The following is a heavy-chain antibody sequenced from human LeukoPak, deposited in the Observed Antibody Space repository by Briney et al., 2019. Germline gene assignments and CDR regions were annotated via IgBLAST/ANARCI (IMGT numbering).Heavy chain of an antibody. V-gene: IGHV3-7*05. CDR1: GFTFSSYW. CDR2: IKPDGNDQ. Sequence: GGSLRLSCAASGFTFSSYWMTWVRRAPGKGLEWVANIKPDGNDQHYVDSVKGRFTISRDNAKNSLYLQADSLRAEDTAVYYCASIYGDYWGQGPLVTVSS. D-gene: IGHD2-2*02. CDR3: ASIYGDY. J-gene: IGHJ4*02.